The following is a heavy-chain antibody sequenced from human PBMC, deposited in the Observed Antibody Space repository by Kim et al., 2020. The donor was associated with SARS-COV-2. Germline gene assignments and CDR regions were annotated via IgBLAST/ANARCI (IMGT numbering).Heavy chain of an antibody. V-gene: IGHV4-39*01. CDR3: AGLRATLNWFDP. J-gene: IGHJ5*02. Sequence: YYNPPHKSRVTISVDTSKNQFSLKRGSVTAADTAVYYCAGLRATLNWFDPWGQGTLVTVSS.